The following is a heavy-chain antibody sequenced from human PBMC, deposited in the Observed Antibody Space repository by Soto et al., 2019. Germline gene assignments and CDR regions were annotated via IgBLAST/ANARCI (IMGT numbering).Heavy chain of an antibody. Sequence: QVQLVQSGAEVKKPGASVKVSCKASGYTFTSYGITWVRQAPGKGLEWMGRISAYNGNTNYAQKLQGRVTMTTDITTSTPYMEMRSLGSDDTAVYYSARVVEALGHGFDPWGQGTLVTVSS. J-gene: IGHJ5*02. CDR1: GYTFTSYG. V-gene: IGHV1-18*01. D-gene: IGHD2-15*01. CDR2: ISAYNGNT. CDR3: ARVVEALGHGFDP.